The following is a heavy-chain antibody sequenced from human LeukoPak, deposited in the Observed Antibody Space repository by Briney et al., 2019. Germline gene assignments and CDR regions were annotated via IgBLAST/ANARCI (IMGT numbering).Heavy chain of an antibody. CDR1: GFSFGDYA. V-gene: IGHV3-9*01. J-gene: IGHJ3*01. Sequence: SLRLSCEGSGFSFGDYAMYWVRQAPGKGLEWVSGINWNSDNIGYADSVKGRLTISRDDAKKSLFLQMNSLRAEDTALYYCARASYYYDTTGLGAVDLWGQGTMVTVSS. CDR3: ARASYYYDTTGLGAVDL. D-gene: IGHD3-22*01. CDR2: INWNSDNI.